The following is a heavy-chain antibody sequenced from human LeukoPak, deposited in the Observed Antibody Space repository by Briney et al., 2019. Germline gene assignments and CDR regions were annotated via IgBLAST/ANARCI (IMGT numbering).Heavy chain of an antibody. CDR2: IYYSGST. CDR1: GGSISSYY. D-gene: IGHD3-3*01. Sequence: SETLSLTCTVSGGSISSYYWSWLRQPPGKGLEWIGYIYYSGSTNYNPSLKSRVTISVDTSKNQFSLKLSSVTAADTAVYYCARVRNMSLFGERANWFDPWGQGTLVTVSS. J-gene: IGHJ5*02. CDR3: ARVRNMSLFGERANWFDP. V-gene: IGHV4-59*01.